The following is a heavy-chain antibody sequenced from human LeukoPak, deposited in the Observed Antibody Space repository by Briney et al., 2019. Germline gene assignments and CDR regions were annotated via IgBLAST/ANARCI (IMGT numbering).Heavy chain of an antibody. V-gene: IGHV3-30*02. CDR1: GFTFNSYG. J-gene: IGHJ3*02. CDR2: IRYDGSSK. D-gene: IGHD6-6*01. Sequence: GGSLRLSCAASGFTFNSYGIHWVRQAPGKGLEWVAFIRYDGSSKYYVDSVKGRFTISRDNSKNTLYLQMNSLRAEDTAVYYCAREYSSSSGKAFDIWGQGTLVTVSS. CDR3: AREYSSSSGKAFDI.